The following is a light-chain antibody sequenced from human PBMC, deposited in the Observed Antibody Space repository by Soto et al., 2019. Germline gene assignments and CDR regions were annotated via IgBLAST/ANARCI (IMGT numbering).Light chain of an antibody. J-gene: IGLJ1*01. CDR3: SSYTSSSTL. Sequence: QSVLTQPASVSGSPGQSITISCTGTSSDVGGYNYVSWYQQHPGKVPKLMIYAVTDRPSGVSSRFSGSKSGNTASLTISGLQAEDEADYYCSSYTSSSTLFGTGTKVTV. V-gene: IGLV2-14*01. CDR1: SSDVGGYNY. CDR2: AVT.